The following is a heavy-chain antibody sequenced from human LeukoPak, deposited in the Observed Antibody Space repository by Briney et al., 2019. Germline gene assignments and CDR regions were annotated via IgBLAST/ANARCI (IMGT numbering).Heavy chain of an antibody. CDR1: GYTFTGYY. CDR3: ARLVRGVIDYDPFDI. V-gene: IGHV1-2*02. J-gene: IGHJ3*02. CDR2: INPNSGGT. Sequence: GASVKVSCKASGYTFTGYYMHWVRQAPGQGLEWMGWINPNSGGTNYAQKFQGRVTMTRDTSISTAYMELSRLRSDDTAVYYCARLVRGVIDYDPFDIWAQGTMGTVSS. D-gene: IGHD3-10*01.